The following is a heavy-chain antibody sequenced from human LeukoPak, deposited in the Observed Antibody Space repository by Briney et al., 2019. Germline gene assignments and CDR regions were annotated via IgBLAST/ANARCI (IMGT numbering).Heavy chain of an antibody. Sequence: GRSLRLSCAASGFTPDNYAMHWVRQAPGKGLGWLSIISWNSGYIGYADSVKGRFTISRDNAKKSLDLQMNSLRAEDTAFYYCAKVRGTYSSGYFFDYWGQGTLVTVSS. CDR2: ISWNSGYI. J-gene: IGHJ4*02. CDR3: AKVRGTYSSGYFFDY. CDR1: GFTPDNYA. D-gene: IGHD6-19*01. V-gene: IGHV3-9*02.